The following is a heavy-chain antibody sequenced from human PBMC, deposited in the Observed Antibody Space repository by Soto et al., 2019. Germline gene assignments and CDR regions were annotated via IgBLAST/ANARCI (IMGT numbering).Heavy chain of an antibody. CDR1: GGTFSSYT. CDR3: ARDRFCDYIWGSYRGSGYYYYLDV. Sequence: QVQLVQSGAEVKKPGSSVKVSCKASGGTFSSYTISWVRQAPGQGLEWMGRIIPILGIANYAQKFQGRVTITADKSTSTAYMELSSLRSEDTAVYYCARDRFCDYIWGSYRGSGYYYYLDVWGKGTTVTVSS. V-gene: IGHV1-69*08. J-gene: IGHJ6*03. D-gene: IGHD3-16*02. CDR2: IIPILGIA.